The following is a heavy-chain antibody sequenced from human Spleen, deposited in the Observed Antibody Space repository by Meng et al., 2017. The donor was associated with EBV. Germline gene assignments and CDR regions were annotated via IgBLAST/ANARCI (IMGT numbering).Heavy chain of an antibody. CDR1: GGTFRSDA. Sequence: QVELVQSVTGVKKPGSSVRVSCKSSGGTFRSDAVSWGRQAPGQGLEWMGGLIPMSDAPHYAQKFQGRVTITADESTSTHYMHLSGLTSDDTAVYYCASESGRGFTPDYWGQGTLVTVSS. CDR2: LIPMSDAP. CDR3: ASESGRGFTPDY. J-gene: IGHJ4*02. V-gene: IGHV1-69*01. D-gene: IGHD3-10*01.